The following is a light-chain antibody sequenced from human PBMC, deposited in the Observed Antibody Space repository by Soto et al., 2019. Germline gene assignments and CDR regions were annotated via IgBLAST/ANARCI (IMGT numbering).Light chain of an antibody. J-gene: IGLJ3*02. V-gene: IGLV1-47*02. CDR1: SSNIGSNY. CDR3: AAWDDSLSGV. Sequence: QSVLTQPPSASGTPGPRVTISCSGSSSNIGSNYVYWYQQLPGTAPKLLIYSNTQRPSGVPDRFSGSKSGTSASLAISGLRSEDEADYYCAAWDDSLSGVFGGGTKLTVL. CDR2: SNT.